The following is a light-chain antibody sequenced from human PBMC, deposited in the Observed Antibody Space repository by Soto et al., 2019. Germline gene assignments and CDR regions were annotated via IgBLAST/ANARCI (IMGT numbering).Light chain of an antibody. CDR2: QTS. V-gene: IGKV3-11*01. CDR3: HPRQSWPRT. Sequence: EIVLTQSPATLSSFPGDRVTLSCRASQYINTRLAWYQHRPGQAPRLLIYQTSIRAAGIPARFRASGSGTDFTLTISDVQPEDFELYYCHPRQSWPRTLGQGTKVDI. CDR1: QYINTR. J-gene: IGKJ1*01.